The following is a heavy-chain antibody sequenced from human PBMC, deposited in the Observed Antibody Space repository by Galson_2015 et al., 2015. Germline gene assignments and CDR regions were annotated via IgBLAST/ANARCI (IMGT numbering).Heavy chain of an antibody. CDR1: GGSISISNW. CDR2: IYHIGST. CDR3: ARGDQIQSAYMVRGVGAWFDP. J-gene: IGHJ5*02. D-gene: IGHD3-10*01. V-gene: IGHV4-4*02. Sequence: SETLSLTCAVSGGSISISNWWSWVRQPPGKGLEWIGEIYHIGSTNYNPSRKSRVTISVDKSKNQFSLKLSSVTAADTAVYYCARGDQIQSAYMVRGVGAWFDPWGQGTLVTVSS.